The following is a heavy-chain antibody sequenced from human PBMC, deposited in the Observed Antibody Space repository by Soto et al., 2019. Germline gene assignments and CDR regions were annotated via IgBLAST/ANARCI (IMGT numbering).Heavy chain of an antibody. CDR3: ERDRGHPVIRYYFDY. CDR1: GYTFTSYY. V-gene: IGHV1-46*01. J-gene: IGHJ4*02. D-gene: IGHD2-21*01. CDR2: INPSGGST. Sequence: ASVKVSCKASGYTFTSYYMHWVRQAPGQGLEWMGIINPSGGSTSYAQKFQGRVTMTRDTSTSTVYMELSSLRSEDTAVYYCERDRGHPVIRYYFDYWGQGTLVTVS.